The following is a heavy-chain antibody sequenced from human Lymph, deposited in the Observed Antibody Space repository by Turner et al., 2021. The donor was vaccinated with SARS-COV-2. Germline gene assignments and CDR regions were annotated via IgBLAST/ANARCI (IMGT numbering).Heavy chain of an antibody. CDR2: ISSRSSYI. Sequence: EVQLVESGGGLVKPGGYLRLSCAASGFTFSRYSMNWVRQAPGKGLEWVSSISSRSSYIYNADSVKGRFTISRENAKNSLYLQMNSLRAEDTAVYYCARDYYDFWSGYNSYYYGMDVWGQGTTVTVSS. D-gene: IGHD3-3*01. V-gene: IGHV3-21*01. J-gene: IGHJ6*02. CDR1: GFTFSRYS. CDR3: ARDYYDFWSGYNSYYYGMDV.